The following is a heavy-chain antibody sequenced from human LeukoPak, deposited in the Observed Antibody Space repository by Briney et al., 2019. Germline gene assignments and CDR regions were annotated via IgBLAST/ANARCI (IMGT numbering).Heavy chain of an antibody. J-gene: IGHJ4*02. V-gene: IGHV1-8*01. CDR1: GYTFTSYD. CDR2: MNPNSGNT. D-gene: IGHD3-22*01. CDR3: ARGTYDSSGYYYSLDY. Sequence: ASVKVSCKASGYTFTSYDIHWVRQATGQGLEWMGWMNPNSGNTGYAQKFQGRVTMTRNTSVSTAYMELSSLRSEDTAVYYCARGTYDSSGYYYSLDYWGQGTLVTVSS.